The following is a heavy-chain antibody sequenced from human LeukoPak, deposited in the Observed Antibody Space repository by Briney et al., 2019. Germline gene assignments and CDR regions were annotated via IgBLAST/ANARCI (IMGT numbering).Heavy chain of an antibody. D-gene: IGHD3-22*01. V-gene: IGHV1-8*01. Sequence: GASVKVSCKASGYTFSSSDINWVRQAPGQGLEWMGWMNPNSGDTGYAQKFQGRVSMTRDTSITTAYMELSSLKSEDTAVYYCVRDSSGYLAADDPFDFWGPGTMVIVSS. CDR2: MNPNSGDT. J-gene: IGHJ3*01. CDR3: VRDSSGYLAADDPFDF. CDR1: GYTFSSSD.